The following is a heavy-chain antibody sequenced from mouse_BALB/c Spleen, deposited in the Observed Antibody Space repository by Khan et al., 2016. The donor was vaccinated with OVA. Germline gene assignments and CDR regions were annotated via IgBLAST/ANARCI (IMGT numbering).Heavy chain of an antibody. CDR2: IRYDGNS. D-gene: IGHD3-1*01. J-gene: IGHJ3*01. Sequence: EVQLQEPGPGLVKPSQSLSLTCSVTGYSITSGYFWNWIRQFPGNKLEWMGYIRYDGNSNYNPSLKNRISITRDTSKNQFFLQLNSVTPEDTATXYCARWASSGPAWFAYWGQGTLVTVSA. V-gene: IGHV3-6*02. CDR3: ARWASSGPAWFAY. CDR1: GYSITSGYF.